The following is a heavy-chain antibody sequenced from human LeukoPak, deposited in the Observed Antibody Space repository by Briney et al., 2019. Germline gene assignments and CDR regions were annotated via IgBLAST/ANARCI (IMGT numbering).Heavy chain of an antibody. J-gene: IGHJ4*02. CDR2: ISWNSGSI. CDR3: AGDLTNCGGDCWPAGY. D-gene: IGHD2-21*02. CDR1: GFTFDDYA. Sequence: PGRSLRLSCAASGFTFDDYAMHWVRQAPGKGLEWVSGISWNSGSIGYADSVKGRFTISRDNAKNSLYLQMNSLRAEDTAVYYCAGDLTNCGGDCWPAGYWGQGTLVTVSS. V-gene: IGHV3-9*01.